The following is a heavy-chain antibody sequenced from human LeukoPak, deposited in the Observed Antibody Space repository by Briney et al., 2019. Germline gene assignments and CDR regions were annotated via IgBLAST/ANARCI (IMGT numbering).Heavy chain of an antibody. D-gene: IGHD3-22*01. CDR2: ISWDGGST. Sequence: PGGSLRLSCAASGFTFDDYAMHWVRHAPGKGLEWVSLISWDGGSTYYADSVKGRFTISRDNSKNSLYLQMNSLRAEDTALYYCAKDMTQVKEEYYYDSSGHYGFDYWGQGTLVTVSS. J-gene: IGHJ4*02. V-gene: IGHV3-43D*03. CDR3: AKDMTQVKEEYYYDSSGHYGFDY. CDR1: GFTFDDYA.